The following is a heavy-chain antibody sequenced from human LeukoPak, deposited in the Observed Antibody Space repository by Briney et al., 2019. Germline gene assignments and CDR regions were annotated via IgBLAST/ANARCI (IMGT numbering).Heavy chain of an antibody. V-gene: IGHV1-24*01. Sequence: GASVKVSCEVSGYTLTELSMHWVRQAPGKGLEWMGGFDPEDGETIYAQKFQGRVTMTEDTSTDTAYMELSSLRSEDTAVYYCATGVVPLRGDAFDIWGQGTMVTVSS. CDR3: ATGVVPLRGDAFDI. J-gene: IGHJ3*02. CDR2: FDPEDGET. CDR1: GYTLTELS.